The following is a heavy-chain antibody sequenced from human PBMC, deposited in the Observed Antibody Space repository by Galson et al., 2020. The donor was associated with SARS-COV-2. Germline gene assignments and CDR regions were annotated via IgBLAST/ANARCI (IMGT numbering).Heavy chain of an antibody. D-gene: IGHD5-18*01. CDR3: AKDQIRTWIQLWSTEDWFDP. CDR2: ISYDGSNK. V-gene: IGHV3-30*18. Sequence: QLGESLKISCAASGFTFSSYGMHWVRQAPGKGLEWVAVISYDGSNKYYADSVKGRFTISRDNSKNTLYLQMNSLRAEDTAVYYCAKDQIRTWIQLWSTEDWFDPWGQGTLVTVSS. CDR1: GFTFSSYG. J-gene: IGHJ5*02.